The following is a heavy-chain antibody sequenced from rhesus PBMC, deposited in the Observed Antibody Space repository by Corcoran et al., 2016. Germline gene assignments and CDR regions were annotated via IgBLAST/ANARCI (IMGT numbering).Heavy chain of an antibody. V-gene: IGHV4-93*02. Sequence: QVQLQESGPAVVKPSETLSLTCAVSGGSISSSYWWSWIRQSPGKELEWIGGIYGSGGSTEYNPSRKSRVTISIDTSKNQFSLKLSSVTAADTAVYFCARHGGHYYGSGFLDYWGQGVLVTVSS. CDR3: ARHGGHYYGSGFLDY. D-gene: IGHD3-28*01. J-gene: IGHJ4*01. CDR2: IYGSGGST. CDR1: GGSISSSYW.